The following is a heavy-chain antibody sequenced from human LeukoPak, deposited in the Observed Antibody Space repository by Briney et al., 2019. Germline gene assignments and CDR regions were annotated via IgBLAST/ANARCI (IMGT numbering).Heavy chain of an antibody. Sequence: SVKVSCEASGGTFNNYAISWVRQAPGRGLEWMGGMLTVFGTTNYGEQFQGRVTITTDESTSTVYMELSSLRSEDTAIYYCARSKSITYGFDYWGQGTLVTVSS. D-gene: IGHD1-20*01. V-gene: IGHV1-69*05. CDR1: GGTFNNYA. CDR3: ARSKSITYGFDY. CDR2: MLTVFGTT. J-gene: IGHJ4*02.